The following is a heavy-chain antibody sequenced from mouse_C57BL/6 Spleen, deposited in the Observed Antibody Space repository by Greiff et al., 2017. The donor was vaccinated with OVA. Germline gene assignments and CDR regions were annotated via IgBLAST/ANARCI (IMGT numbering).Heavy chain of an antibody. CDR1: GFSLTSYG. J-gene: IGHJ4*01. CDR2: IWSGGST. V-gene: IGHV2-2*01. CDR3: ASYYDFMYY. D-gene: IGHD2-4*01. Sequence: VKLEESGPGLVQPSQSLSITCTVSGFSLTSYGVHWVRQSPGKGLEWLGVIWSGGSTDYNAAFISRLSISKDNSKSQVFFKMNSLQADDTAIYYCASYYDFMYYWGQGTSVTVSS.